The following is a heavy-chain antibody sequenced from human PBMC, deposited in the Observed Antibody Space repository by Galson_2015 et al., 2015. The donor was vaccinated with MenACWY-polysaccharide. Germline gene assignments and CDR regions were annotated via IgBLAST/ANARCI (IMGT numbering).Heavy chain of an antibody. CDR3: ARASSTDY. V-gene: IGHV3-48*02. CDR2: ISTGSGII. D-gene: IGHD2-2*01. CDR1: GFTFSDFT. Sequence: SLRLSCAGSGFTFSDFTMNRVRQAPGKGLEWVSFISTGSGIIYYADSVKGRFTISRDNAKNSLYLQMNSLRDEDTAVYYCARASSTDYWGQGTLVTVSS. J-gene: IGHJ4*02.